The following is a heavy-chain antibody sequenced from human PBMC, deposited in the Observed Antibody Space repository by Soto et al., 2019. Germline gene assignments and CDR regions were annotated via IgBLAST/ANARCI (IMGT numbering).Heavy chain of an antibody. CDR1: GGSISSGGYS. D-gene: IGHD2-2*01. CDR3: TRSSSTVTTLDY. V-gene: IGHV4-30-2*01. CDR2: IYHSGST. J-gene: IGHJ4*02. Sequence: QLQLQESGSGLVKPSQTLSLTCAVSGGSISSGGYSWSWIRQPPGKGLEWVGYIYHSGSTYYNPALQRRVHISIHRSQYQVSLKLSSVTAADTAVYYCTRSSSTVTTLDYWGQGTLVTVSS.